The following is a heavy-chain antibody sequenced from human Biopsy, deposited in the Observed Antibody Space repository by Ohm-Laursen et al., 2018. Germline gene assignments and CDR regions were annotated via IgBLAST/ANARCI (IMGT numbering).Heavy chain of an antibody. J-gene: IGHJ2*01. Sequence: SLRLSCAASGFTFSIEWMSWVRQAPGKGLEWVGPVRSHFDDGATDYAAPVKGRFTISRNDSEKTLYLQMNSLIIEDTALYYCPRVQTSPYGDWYFDVWGRGTLVTVSS. CDR1: GFTFSIEW. CDR3: PRVQTSPYGDWYFDV. V-gene: IGHV3-15*01. D-gene: IGHD4/OR15-4a*01. CDR2: VRSHFDDGAT.